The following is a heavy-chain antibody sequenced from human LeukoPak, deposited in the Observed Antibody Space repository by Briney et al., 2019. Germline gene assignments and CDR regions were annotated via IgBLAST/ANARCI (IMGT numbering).Heavy chain of an antibody. D-gene: IGHD3-10*01. CDR2: ISDSGGTT. J-gene: IGHJ4*02. CDR1: GFAFSSYA. CDR3: AKDRAYGSGSYSHFDY. V-gene: IGHV3-23*01. Sequence: GGSLRLSCAASGFAFSSYAMNWVRQAPGKGLEWVSFISDSGGTTFYAASVKSRFTISRDNSKRTLYLQMSSLRADDTAVYYCAKDRAYGSGSYSHFDYWGQGTPVTVSS.